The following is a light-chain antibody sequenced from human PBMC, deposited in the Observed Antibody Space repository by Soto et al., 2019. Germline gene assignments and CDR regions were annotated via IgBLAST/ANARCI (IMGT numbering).Light chain of an antibody. J-gene: IGKJ5*01. CDR1: QSVSSSY. CDR3: QQYGSSPPIT. Sequence: EIVLTQSPGTLSLSPGERATLSCRASQSVSSSYLAWYQQKPGQAHRLLIYGASSRATGIPDRFSGGGSGTDFTLTISRLEPEDFAVYYCQQYGSSPPITFGQGTRLEIK. CDR2: GAS. V-gene: IGKV3-20*01.